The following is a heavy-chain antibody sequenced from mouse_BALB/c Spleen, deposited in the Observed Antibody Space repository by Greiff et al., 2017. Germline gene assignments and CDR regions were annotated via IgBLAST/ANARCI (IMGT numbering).Heavy chain of an antibody. D-gene: IGHD3-1*01. Sequence: EVQGVESGGGLVQPGGSRKLSCAASGFTFSSFGMHWVRQAPEKGLEWVAYISSGSSTIYYADTVKGRFTISRDNPKNTLFLQMTSLRSEDTAMYYCARSGDVAWFAYWGQGTLVTVSA. J-gene: IGHJ3*01. V-gene: IGHV5-17*02. CDR2: ISSGSSTI. CDR3: ARSGDVAWFAY. CDR1: GFTFSSFG.